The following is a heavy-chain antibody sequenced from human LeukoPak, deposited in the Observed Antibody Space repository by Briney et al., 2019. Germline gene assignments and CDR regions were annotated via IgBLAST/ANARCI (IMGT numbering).Heavy chain of an antibody. J-gene: IGHJ3*02. CDR1: GFTFDTYA. D-gene: IGHD3-22*01. Sequence: PGGSLRLSCAASGFTFDTYAMSWVRQAPGKGLEWVSAINGSGGSTYYADSVKGRFTISRDNSKNSLYLQMNSLRAEDTALYYCAKDGDSSGHMGGPFDIWGQGTMVTVSS. CDR3: AKDGDSSGHMGGPFDI. CDR2: INGSGGST. V-gene: IGHV3-23*01.